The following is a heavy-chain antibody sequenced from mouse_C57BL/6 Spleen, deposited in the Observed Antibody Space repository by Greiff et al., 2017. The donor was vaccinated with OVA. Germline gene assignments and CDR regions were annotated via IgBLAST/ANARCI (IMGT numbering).Heavy chain of an antibody. J-gene: IGHJ3*01. D-gene: IGHD1-1*01. CDR2: IDPSDSYT. V-gene: IGHV1-59*01. CDR1: GYTFTSYW. CDR3: ATGDGSDAY. Sequence: QVQLQQPGAELVRPGTSVKLSCKASGYTFTSYWMHWVKQRPGQGLEWIGVIDPSDSYTNYNQKFKGKATLTVDTSSSTAYMQLSSLTSEDSAVYYCATGDGSDAYWGQGTLVTVSA.